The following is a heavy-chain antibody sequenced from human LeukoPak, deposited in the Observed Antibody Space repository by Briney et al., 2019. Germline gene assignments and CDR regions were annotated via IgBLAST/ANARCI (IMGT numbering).Heavy chain of an antibody. J-gene: IGHJ4*02. CDR3: AKVYAGRSPRDIDCGGDCYFDY. CDR1: GFTFSSYG. D-gene: IGHD2-21*02. Sequence: QPGGSLRLSCAASGFTFSSYGMHWVRQAPGKGLEWVAVISYDGSNKYYADSVKGRFTISRDNSKNTLYLQMNSLRAEDTAVYYCAKVYAGRSPRDIDCGGDCYFDYWGQGTLVTVSS. V-gene: IGHV3-30*18. CDR2: ISYDGSNK.